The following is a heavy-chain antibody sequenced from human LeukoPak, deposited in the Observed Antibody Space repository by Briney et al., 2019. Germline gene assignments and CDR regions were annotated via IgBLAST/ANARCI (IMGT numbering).Heavy chain of an antibody. CDR3: AKGHWGYQGAFDI. Sequence: GGSLRLSCAASGFTVTSNYMSWVRQAPGKGLEWVSAISGSGGSTYYADSVKGRFTISRDNSKNTLYLQMNSLRAEDTAVYYCAKGHWGYQGAFDIWGQGTMVTVSP. CDR1: GFTVTSNY. J-gene: IGHJ3*02. D-gene: IGHD3-16*01. CDR2: ISGSGGST. V-gene: IGHV3-23*01.